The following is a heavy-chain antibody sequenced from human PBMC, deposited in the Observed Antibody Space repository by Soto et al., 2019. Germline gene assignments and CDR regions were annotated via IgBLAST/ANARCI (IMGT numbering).Heavy chain of an antibody. CDR2: ITGSGDRA. CDR1: GFTFRTYA. V-gene: IGHV3-23*01. J-gene: IGHJ4*02. D-gene: IGHD6-19*01. CDR3: TKDYGAVAEF. Sequence: VQLLESGGGLVQPGESLTLSCAASGFTFRTYAMSWVRQAPGKGLEWVAAITGSGDRAYYADSVRGRFTISRDNSKDTLFVEMNSLRVDDTAVYFCTKDYGAVAEFWGQGTLITVSS.